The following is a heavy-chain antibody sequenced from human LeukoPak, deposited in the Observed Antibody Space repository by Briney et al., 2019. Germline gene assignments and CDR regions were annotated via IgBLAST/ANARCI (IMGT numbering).Heavy chain of an antibody. CDR3: ARDFTADAFDI. D-gene: IGHD5-18*01. Sequence: GGSLRLSCAASGFAFSDYYMTWIRQAPGKGLEWISYISTSSSAIYYADSVKGRFTISRDNAKNSLYLQMNSLRVEDTAVYYCARDFTADAFDIWGQGTMVTVSS. CDR2: ISTSSSAI. V-gene: IGHV3-11*01. CDR1: GFAFSDYY. J-gene: IGHJ3*02.